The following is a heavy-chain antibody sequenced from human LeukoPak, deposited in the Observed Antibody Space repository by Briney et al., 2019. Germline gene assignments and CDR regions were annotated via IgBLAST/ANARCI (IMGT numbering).Heavy chain of an antibody. V-gene: IGHV1-69*05. Sequence: SVKVSCKASGGTFSSYAISWVRQAPGQGLEWMGRIIPIFGTANYAQKFHGRVTITTDESTSTAYMELSSLRSEDTAVYYCARGVYSSSAVDYWGQGTLVTVSS. CDR1: GGTFSSYA. J-gene: IGHJ4*02. D-gene: IGHD6-6*01. CDR2: IIPIFGTA. CDR3: ARGVYSSSAVDY.